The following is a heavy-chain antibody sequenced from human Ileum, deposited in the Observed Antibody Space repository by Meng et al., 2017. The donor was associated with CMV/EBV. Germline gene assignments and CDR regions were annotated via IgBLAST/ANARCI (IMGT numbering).Heavy chain of an antibody. D-gene: IGHD4-23*01. V-gene: IGHV4-34*02. Sequence: QVTPTPRSAGVFQPFEPLLLSCALYWGSVSYACLTSIRPSPGRGLEWIGEIIHGGSASYNPSLDGRFTMSTDASKNQVSLKLRSVTAADTGVYYCARGWIRTPDSWGQGTLVTVSS. J-gene: IGHJ5*01. CDR3: ARGWIRTPDS. CDR2: IIHGGSA. CDR1: WGSVSYAC.